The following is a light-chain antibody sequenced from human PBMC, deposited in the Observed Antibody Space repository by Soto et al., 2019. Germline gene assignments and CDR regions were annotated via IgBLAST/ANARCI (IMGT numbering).Light chain of an antibody. Sequence: EIVLTQSPATLSLSPGERATLSCRASQSVGSYLAWYQQKPGQAPRLLIYDASNRATGIPARFSGSGSGTDFTLTISSLEPEDFAVYYCQQRSNWPTFGPGTKGDIK. CDR3: QQRSNWPT. V-gene: IGKV3-11*01. CDR2: DAS. CDR1: QSVGSY. J-gene: IGKJ3*01.